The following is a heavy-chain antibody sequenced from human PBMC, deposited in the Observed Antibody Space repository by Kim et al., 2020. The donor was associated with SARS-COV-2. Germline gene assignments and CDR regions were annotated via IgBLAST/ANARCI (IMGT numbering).Heavy chain of an antibody. V-gene: IGHV1-8*01. CDR3: ARGLGYGSGNWFDP. D-gene: IGHD3-10*01. J-gene: IGHJ5*02. Sequence: AQKFQGRVTMTGNTSVSTAYMELSSLRSEDTAVYYCARGLGYGSGNWFDPWGQGTLVTVSS.